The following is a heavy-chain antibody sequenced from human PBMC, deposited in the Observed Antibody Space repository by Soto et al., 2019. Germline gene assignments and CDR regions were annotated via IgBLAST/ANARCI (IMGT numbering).Heavy chain of an antibody. CDR1: GYTFTSYY. CDR2: INPSGGST. CDR3: ARDQTLDLYSSSSRGIWDYYYGMDV. V-gene: IGHV1-46*01. D-gene: IGHD6-6*01. Sequence: GASVKVSCKASGYTFTSYYMHWVRQAPGQGLEWMGIINPSGGSTSYAQKFQGRVTMTRDTSTSTVYMELSSLRSEDTAVYYCARDQTLDLYSSSSRGIWDYYYGMDVWGQGTTVTVSS. J-gene: IGHJ6*02.